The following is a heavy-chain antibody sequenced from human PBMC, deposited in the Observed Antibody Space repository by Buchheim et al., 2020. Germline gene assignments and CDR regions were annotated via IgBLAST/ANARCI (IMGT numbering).Heavy chain of an antibody. CDR1: GFTFSTYA. CDR3: AREGGIAAGGYYYHYYGMDV. J-gene: IGHJ6*02. Sequence: QLQLVESGGGVVQPGRSLRLSCAASASGFTFSTYAMHWVRQAPGKGLEWVAVISYDGSNKYYADSVKGRFTISRDNSKNTLYLQMNIRRVEDTAVYYCAREGGIAAGGYYYHYYGMDVWGQGTT. V-gene: IGHV3-30-3*01. D-gene: IGHD6-13*01. CDR2: ISYDGSNK.